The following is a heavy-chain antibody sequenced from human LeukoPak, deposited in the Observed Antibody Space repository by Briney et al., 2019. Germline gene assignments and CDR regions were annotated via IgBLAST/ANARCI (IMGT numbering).Heavy chain of an antibody. Sequence: ASVRVSCKASGYTFTGYYMHWVRQAAGQGLEWMGWMNPNNSNTGYAQKFQGRVTITRDTSINTTYMELSSLISDDTAVYCCARAPEGYCSSARCSTAEYFQHWGQGTLVTVSS. CDR2: MNPNNSNT. CDR1: GYTFTGYY. D-gene: IGHD2-2*01. V-gene: IGHV1-8*03. J-gene: IGHJ1*01. CDR3: ARAPEGYCSSARCSTAEYFQH.